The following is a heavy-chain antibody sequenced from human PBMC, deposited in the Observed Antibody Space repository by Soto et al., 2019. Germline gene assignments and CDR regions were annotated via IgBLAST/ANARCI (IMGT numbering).Heavy chain of an antibody. CDR1: GFTFSSYA. CDR2: ISGSGGST. V-gene: IGHV3-23*01. D-gene: IGHD6-13*01. Sequence: PGGSLRLSCAASGFTFSSYAMSWVRQAPGKGLEWVSAISGSGGSTYYADSVKGRFTISRDNSKNTLYLQMNSLRAEDTAVYYCAKTKGIAAAGRIPRAIDYWGQGTLVTVSS. J-gene: IGHJ4*02. CDR3: AKTKGIAAAGRIPRAIDY.